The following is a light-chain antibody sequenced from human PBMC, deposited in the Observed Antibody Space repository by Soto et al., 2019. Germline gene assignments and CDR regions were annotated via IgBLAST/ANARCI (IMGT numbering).Light chain of an antibody. CDR3: AAWDDSLKGPV. CDR1: RSNIGTNT. Sequence: QSVLTQPPSASGTPGQRVAISCSGSRSNIGTNTVTWYQQFPGTAPKLLSYSDNQRPSGVPDRFSGSKSGTSASLAISGLQSEDEADYYCAAWDDSLKGPVFGGGTKLTVL. CDR2: SDN. J-gene: IGLJ2*01. V-gene: IGLV1-44*01.